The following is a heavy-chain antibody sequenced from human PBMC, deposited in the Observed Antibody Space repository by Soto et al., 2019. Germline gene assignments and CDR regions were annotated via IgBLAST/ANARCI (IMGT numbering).Heavy chain of an antibody. CDR3: ARAARRFGELSGASMDV. J-gene: IGHJ6*03. D-gene: IGHD3-10*01. CDR1: GGSISSHY. CDR2: IYYSGST. Sequence: SETLSLTCTVSGGSISSHYWSWIRQPPGKGLEWIGYIYYSGSTNYNPSIKSRINISEDTSKNQLYLKMSTMTAADTAVYYFARAARRFGELSGASMDVWGKGTTVTVSS. V-gene: IGHV4-59*11.